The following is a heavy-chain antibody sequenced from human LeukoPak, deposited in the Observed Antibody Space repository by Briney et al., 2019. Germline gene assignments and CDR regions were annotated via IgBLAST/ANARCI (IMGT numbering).Heavy chain of an antibody. V-gene: IGHV4-39*01. Sequence: PSETLSLTCTVSGGSISSSSYYWGWIRQPPGKGLEWSGSIYYSGSTYYNPSLKSRVTISVDTSKNQFSLKLSSVTAADTAVYYCARLGKGYYDFWSGVWGQGTLVTVSS. CDR1: GGSISSSSYY. D-gene: IGHD3-3*01. CDR3: ARLGKGYYDFWSGV. J-gene: IGHJ4*02. CDR2: IYYSGST.